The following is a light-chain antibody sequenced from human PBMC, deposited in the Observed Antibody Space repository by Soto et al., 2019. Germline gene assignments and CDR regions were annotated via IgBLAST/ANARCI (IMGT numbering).Light chain of an antibody. CDR2: KAS. V-gene: IGKV1-5*03. Sequence: DIQMTQSPSTLSASVGDRVTITCRASQSINVWLAWYQQKPGKAPKLLIYKASSLESGVPSRFSGSGSGTEFTLTISSLQPDDFATYYCQQYHTCWTLGQGTKVEIK. J-gene: IGKJ1*01. CDR1: QSINVW. CDR3: QQYHTCWT.